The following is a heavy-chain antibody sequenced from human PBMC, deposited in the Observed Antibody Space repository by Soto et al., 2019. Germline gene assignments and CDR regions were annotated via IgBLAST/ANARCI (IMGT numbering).Heavy chain of an antibody. CDR1: GFTFSSYS. D-gene: IGHD6-6*01. V-gene: IGHV3-48*02. CDR3: ARDSASYSSSSGSYWYFDL. CDR2: ISSGSGTI. J-gene: IGHJ2*01. Sequence: EVQLVESGGALVQPGGSLRLSCAASGFTFSSYSMNWVRQAPGKGLEWVSYISSGSGTIYYADSVKGRFTISRDNAKNSLYLQMNSLRDEDTAVYYCARDSASYSSSSGSYWYFDLLGRGTLVSVAS.